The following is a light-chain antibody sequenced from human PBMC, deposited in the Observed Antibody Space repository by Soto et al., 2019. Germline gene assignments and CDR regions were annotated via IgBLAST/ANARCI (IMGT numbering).Light chain of an antibody. CDR1: RRIRGY. Sequence: DIQMTQSPASLSASVGDSVSITCRASRRIRGYVNWYQQKPGKAPKLLIYDASNVETGVPSRFSGSGSGTHFTFTISSLQPEDTATYYCQQYDNLPLHFGGGTKVEIK. CDR2: DAS. J-gene: IGKJ4*01. V-gene: IGKV1-33*01. CDR3: QQYDNLPLH.